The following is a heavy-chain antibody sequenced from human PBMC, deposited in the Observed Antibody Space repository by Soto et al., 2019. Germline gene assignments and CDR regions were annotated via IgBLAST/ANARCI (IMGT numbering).Heavy chain of an antibody. J-gene: IGHJ3*02. V-gene: IGHV3-33*01. D-gene: IGHD2-2*01. Sequence: QVQLVESGGGVVQPGRSLRLSCAASGFTFSSYGMHWVRQAPGKGLEWVAVIWYDGSNKYYADSVKGRFTISRDNSKNTLYLQMNSLRAEDTVVYYCAREGRHCSSTRCLPVNDAFDIWGQGTMVTVSS. CDR1: GFTFSSYG. CDR2: IWYDGSNK. CDR3: AREGRHCSSTRCLPVNDAFDI.